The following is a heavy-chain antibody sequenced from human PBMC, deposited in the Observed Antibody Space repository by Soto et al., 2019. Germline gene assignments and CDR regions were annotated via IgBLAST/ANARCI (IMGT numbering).Heavy chain of an antibody. CDR3: ASLSYGGNSLGDY. CDR1: GFTVSSNY. D-gene: IGHD4-17*01. Sequence: EVQLVESGGGLIQPGGSLRLSCAASGFTVSSNYMSWVRQAPGKGLEWVSVIYSGGSTYYADSVKGRFTISRDNSKNTLYLQMDSLRAEDTAVYYCASLSYGGNSLGDYWGQGTLVTVSS. V-gene: IGHV3-53*01. J-gene: IGHJ4*02. CDR2: IYSGGST.